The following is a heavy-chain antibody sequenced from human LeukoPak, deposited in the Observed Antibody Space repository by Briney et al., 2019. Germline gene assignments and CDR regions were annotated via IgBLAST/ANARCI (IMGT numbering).Heavy chain of an antibody. V-gene: IGHV3-23*01. CDR1: DFTFSAYT. Sequence: AGGSLRLSCAASDFTFSAYTMSWVRQAPGKGLEWVSTISGSGDNTYYADSVRGRFTISRDNSKNTLYLQMNSLRAEDTAVYYCAKTLKRESSSWYNYWGQGTLVTVSS. CDR3: AKTLKRESSSWYNY. CDR2: ISGSGDNT. D-gene: IGHD6-13*01. J-gene: IGHJ4*02.